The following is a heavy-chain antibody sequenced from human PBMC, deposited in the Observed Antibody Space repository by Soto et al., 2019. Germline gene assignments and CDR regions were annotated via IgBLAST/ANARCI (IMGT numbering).Heavy chain of an antibody. CDR3: ARGDQLLLMPNWFDP. Sequence: ASVKVSCKASGGTFSSYAISWVRQAPGQGLEWMGGIIPIFGTANYAQKFQGRVTITADKSTSTAYIELSSLRSEDTAVYYCARGDQLLLMPNWFDPWGQGTLVTVSS. V-gene: IGHV1-69*06. CDR1: GGTFSSYA. CDR2: IIPIFGTA. J-gene: IGHJ5*02. D-gene: IGHD2-2*01.